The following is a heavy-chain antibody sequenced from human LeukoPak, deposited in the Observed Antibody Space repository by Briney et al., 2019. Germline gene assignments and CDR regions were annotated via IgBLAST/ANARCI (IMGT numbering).Heavy chain of an antibody. CDR3: AREISYYFDSSGYDY. J-gene: IGHJ4*02. V-gene: IGHV3-7*01. D-gene: IGHD3-22*01. CDR1: GFTFSKFW. Sequence: GGSLRLSCTASGFTFSKFWKSWVRQAPGEGLEWMANIKQDGSERNYVDSVKGRFSIFKDNAKNVLYLQMNRLRADDTAVYYCAREISYYFDSSGYDYWGRGTLVTVSS. CDR2: IKQDGSER.